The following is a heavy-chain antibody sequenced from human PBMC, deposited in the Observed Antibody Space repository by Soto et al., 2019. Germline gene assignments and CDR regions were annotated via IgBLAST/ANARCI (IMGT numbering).Heavy chain of an antibody. D-gene: IGHD4-17*01. CDR2: IYYSGST. V-gene: IGHV4-59*08. CDR3: ARTTVTTSLKYYFDY. Sequence: QVQLQESGPGLVKPSETLSLTCTVSGGSISSYYWSWIRQPPGKGLEWIGYIYYSGSTNYNPSLTRRVTMSVDTAKNQFSLKLSSVTAADTAVYYCARTTVTTSLKYYFDYWGQGTLVTVSS. CDR1: GGSISSYY. J-gene: IGHJ4*02.